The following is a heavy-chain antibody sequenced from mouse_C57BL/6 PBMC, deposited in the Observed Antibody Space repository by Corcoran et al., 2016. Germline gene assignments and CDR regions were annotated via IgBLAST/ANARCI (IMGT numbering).Heavy chain of an antibody. CDR2: INTYSGVP. V-gene: IGHV9-3*01. CDR1: GYTFTTYG. J-gene: IGHJ2*01. CDR3: ARCDYFDY. Sequence: QIQLVQSGPELKKPGETVKISCKASGYTFTTYGMSWVKQAPGKGLKWMGWINTYSGVPTYADDFKGRFAFSLETSASTAYLQINNLKNEDTATYFCARCDYFDYWGQGTTLTVSS.